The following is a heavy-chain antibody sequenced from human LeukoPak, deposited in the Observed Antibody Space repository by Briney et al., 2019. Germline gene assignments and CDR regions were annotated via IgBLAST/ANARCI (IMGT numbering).Heavy chain of an antibody. CDR2: ISGSGGTT. CDR3: AKKMGSGTYSTFDM. V-gene: IGHV3-23*01. D-gene: IGHD1-26*01. J-gene: IGHJ3*02. Sequence: GGSPRLSCAASKFTFSNYAMSWVRQAPGKGLEWVSAISGSGGTTYYAESVKGRFTISRDNSKNTVYLQVNSLRAEDTAVYYCAKKMGSGTYSTFDMWGQGTMVTVSS. CDR1: KFTFSNYA.